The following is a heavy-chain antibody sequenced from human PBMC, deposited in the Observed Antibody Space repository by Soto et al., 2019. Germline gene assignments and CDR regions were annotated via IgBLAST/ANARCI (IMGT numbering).Heavy chain of an antibody. J-gene: IGHJ4*02. V-gene: IGHV5-51*01. CDR1: GYSFSNWW. CDR3: ARSDYGGNLYYFDY. Sequence: PGESLKISCKGSGYSFSNWWIAWVRQMPGKGLEYMGIIYPSDSQTRYSPSFQGQVTISVDKSISTAYLQWNSLKASDTAMYYCARSDYGGNLYYFDYWGQGTLVTVSS. CDR2: IYPSDSQT. D-gene: IGHD4-17*01.